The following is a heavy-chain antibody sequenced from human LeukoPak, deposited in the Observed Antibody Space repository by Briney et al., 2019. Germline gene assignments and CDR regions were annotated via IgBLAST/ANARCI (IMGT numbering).Heavy chain of an antibody. CDR2: ISAYNGNT. D-gene: IGHD2-2*01. CDR1: GYTFTSYG. V-gene: IGHV1-18*01. J-gene: IGHJ6*03. CDR3: ARDRYCSSTSCSFYYYYMDV. Sequence: ASVKVSCKASGYTFTSYGISWVRQAPGRGLEWMGWISAYNGNTNYAQKLQGRVTMTTDTSTSTAYMELRSLRSDDTAVYYCARDRYCSSTSCSFYYYYMDVWGKGTTVTVSS.